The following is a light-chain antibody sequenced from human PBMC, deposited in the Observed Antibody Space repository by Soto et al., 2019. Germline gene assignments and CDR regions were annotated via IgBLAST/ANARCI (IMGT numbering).Light chain of an antibody. CDR3: QQYNSYSWT. Sequence: DIQMTQSPASLSASVGDRVTITCRASQSISSYLNWYQQKPGKAPKLLIYKASSLESGVPSRFSGSRSGTEFTLTISSLQPDDFATYYCQQYNSYSWTFGQGTKVDIK. CDR1: QSISSY. V-gene: IGKV1-5*03. J-gene: IGKJ1*01. CDR2: KAS.